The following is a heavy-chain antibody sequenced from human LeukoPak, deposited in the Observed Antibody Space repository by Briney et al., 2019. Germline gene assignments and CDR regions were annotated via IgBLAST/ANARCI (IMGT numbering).Heavy chain of an antibody. Sequence: GGSLRLSCAASKFTFSNSGMHWVRQAPGKGLEWVAFIRYNGSNQYYADSVKGRFTISRDNSKNTLYLQMNSLRAEDTAVYYCAKDRGWELRYFDYWGQGTLVTVSS. CDR2: IRYNGSNQ. V-gene: IGHV3-30*02. D-gene: IGHD1-26*01. CDR3: AKDRGWELRYFDY. CDR1: KFTFSNSG. J-gene: IGHJ4*02.